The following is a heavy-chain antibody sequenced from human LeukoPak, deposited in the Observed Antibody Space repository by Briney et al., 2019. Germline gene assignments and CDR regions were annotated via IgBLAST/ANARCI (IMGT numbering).Heavy chain of an antibody. CDR2: IYYSGIT. J-gene: IGHJ5*02. Sequence: SETLSLTCTVSGGSLTSYYWSWIRQPPGKGLEWIGYIYYSGITNYNPSLKSRVTISIDTSKNQFSLTLRSITAADTAVYYCARGELSLESWGQGTLVTVSS. D-gene: IGHD1-7*01. CDR3: ARGELSLES. CDR1: GGSLTSYY. V-gene: IGHV4-59*13.